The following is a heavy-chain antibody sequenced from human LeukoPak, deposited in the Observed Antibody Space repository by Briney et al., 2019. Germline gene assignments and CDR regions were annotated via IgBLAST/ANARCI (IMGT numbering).Heavy chain of an antibody. CDR3: ARDGSITMVRGYSFGFDY. CDR2: INPNSGGT. V-gene: IGHV1-2*02. J-gene: IGHJ4*02. D-gene: IGHD3-10*01. CDR1: GYTFTGYY. Sequence: ASVKVSCKASGYTFTGYYMHWVRQAPGQGLEWMGWINPNSGGTNYAQKFQGRVTMTRDTSISTAYMELSRLRSDDTAVYYCARDGSITMVRGYSFGFDYWGQGTLVTVSS.